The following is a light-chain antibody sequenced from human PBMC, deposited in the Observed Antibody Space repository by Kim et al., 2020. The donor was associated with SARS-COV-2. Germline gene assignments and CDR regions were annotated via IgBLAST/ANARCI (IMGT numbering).Light chain of an antibody. CDR3: GTWDSSLSAVI. V-gene: IGLV1-51*01. J-gene: IGLJ2*01. Sequence: GQKFTISCSGSSSNIGNNYVSWYQQFPGTAPKLLIYDSNKRPSGIPDRFSGSKSGTSATLGITGLQTGDEADYYCGTWDSSLSAVIFGGGTQLTVL. CDR1: SSNIGNNY. CDR2: DSN.